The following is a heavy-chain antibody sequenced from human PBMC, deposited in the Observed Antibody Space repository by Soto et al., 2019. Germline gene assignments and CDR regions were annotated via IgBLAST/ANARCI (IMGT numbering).Heavy chain of an antibody. CDR1: GFTFSSYG. D-gene: IGHD3-10*01. Sequence: QVQLVESGGGVVQPGRSLRLSCAASGFTFSSYGMHWVRQAPGKGLEWVAVISYDGSNKYYADSVKGRFTISRDNSKXXXYXXXXXXXXXXXAVYYCAKDQLRGVRGVITYYYGMDVWGQGTTVTVSS. V-gene: IGHV3-30*18. CDR2: ISYDGSNK. J-gene: IGHJ6*02. CDR3: AKDQLRGVRGVITYYYGMDV.